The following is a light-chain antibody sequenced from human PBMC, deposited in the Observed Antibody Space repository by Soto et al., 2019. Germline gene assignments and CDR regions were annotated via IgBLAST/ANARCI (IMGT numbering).Light chain of an antibody. CDR3: QQYNTYWT. CDR1: QNFGIW. Sequence: EIKITRFPSTLSESLEARVTITCRAIQNFGIWLAGNQQKPGKAPKVLIYDVSNLETGVPSRFSGSGSGTEFTLTISSLQPDDFATYYCQQYNTYWTFGQGTKVEIK. J-gene: IGKJ1*01. CDR2: DVS. V-gene: IGKV1-5*01.